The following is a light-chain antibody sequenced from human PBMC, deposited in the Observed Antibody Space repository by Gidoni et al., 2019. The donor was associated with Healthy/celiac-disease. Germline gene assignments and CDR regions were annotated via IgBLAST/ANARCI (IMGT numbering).Light chain of an antibody. CDR1: SSDVGGYNY. Sequence: QSALTQPASVSGSPGQSITISCTGTSSDVGGYNYVSWYQQHPAKAPKFMIYEVSNRPSGVSNRFSGSKSGNTASLTISGLQAEDEADYYCSSYTSSSTLGVFGTGTKVTVL. V-gene: IGLV2-14*01. J-gene: IGLJ1*01. CDR3: SSYTSSSTLGV. CDR2: EVS.